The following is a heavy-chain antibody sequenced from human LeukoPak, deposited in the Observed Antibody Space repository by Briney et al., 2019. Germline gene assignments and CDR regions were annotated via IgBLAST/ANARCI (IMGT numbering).Heavy chain of an antibody. CDR1: GFTFSSYW. CDR2: IKQDGGEK. CDR3: AREAPVAAAGGMVSYYYYMDV. Sequence: GGSLRLSCAASGFTFSSYWMSWVRQAPGKGLEWVANIKQDGGEKYYVASDKGRFTISRDNAKNSLYLQMNSLRAEDTAVYYCAREAPVAAAGGMVSYYYYMDVWGKGTTVTVSS. D-gene: IGHD6-13*01. V-gene: IGHV3-7*01. J-gene: IGHJ6*03.